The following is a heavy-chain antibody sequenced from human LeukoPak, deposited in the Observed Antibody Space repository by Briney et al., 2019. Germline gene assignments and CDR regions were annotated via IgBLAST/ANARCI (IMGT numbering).Heavy chain of an antibody. Sequence: AASVKVSCKASGYRFSGYYMYWVRQAPGQGLEWMGWINPNSGGTKYAQKFQGRVTLTRDTSISTAYMELSRLRSDDTAVYYCARSIAEAEPASDSWGQGTLVTVSS. CDR3: ARSIAEAEPASDS. V-gene: IGHV1-2*02. J-gene: IGHJ4*02. D-gene: IGHD6-13*01. CDR1: GYRFSGYY. CDR2: INPNSGGT.